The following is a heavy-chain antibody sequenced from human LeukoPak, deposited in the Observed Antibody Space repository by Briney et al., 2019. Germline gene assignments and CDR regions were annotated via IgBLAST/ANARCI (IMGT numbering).Heavy chain of an antibody. CDR2: IYYSGST. J-gene: IGHJ3*02. CDR1: GGSISSSYSY. Sequence: PSETLSLTCTVSGGSISSSYSYWGWIRQPPGKGLEWIGSIYYSGSTYYNPSLKSRVTISVDTSKNQFSLKLSSVTAADTAVYCCARGSYSGSYRESDAFDIWGQGTMVTVSS. CDR3: ARGSYSGSYRESDAFDI. V-gene: IGHV4-39*07. D-gene: IGHD1-26*01.